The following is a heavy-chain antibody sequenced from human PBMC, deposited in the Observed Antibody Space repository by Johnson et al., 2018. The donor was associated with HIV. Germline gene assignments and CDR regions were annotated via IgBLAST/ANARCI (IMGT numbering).Heavy chain of an antibody. V-gene: IGHV3-30-3*01. D-gene: IGHD1-26*01. CDR1: GFTFSSYA. Sequence: VESGGGVVQPGRSLRLSCAASGFTFSSYAMHWVRQAPGKGLEWVAVISYDGSNKYYADSVKGRLPISRANSKHTLYLQMNSLRAGDTAVYYCARGPPLQWELRGNAFDIWGQGTMVTVSS. CDR2: ISYDGSNK. CDR3: ARGPPLQWELRGNAFDI. J-gene: IGHJ3*02.